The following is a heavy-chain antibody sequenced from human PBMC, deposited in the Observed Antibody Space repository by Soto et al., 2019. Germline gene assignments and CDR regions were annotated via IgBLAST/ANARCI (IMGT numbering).Heavy chain of an antibody. D-gene: IGHD2-2*01. J-gene: IGHJ6*03. Sequence: PGGSLRLSCAASGFTFSSYARSWVRQAPGKGLEWVSAISGSGGSTYYADSVKGRFTISRDNSKNTLYLQMNSLRAEDTAVYYCAKRAVGYCSSTSCYGYYYYYMDVWGKGTTVTVSS. CDR1: GFTFSSYA. CDR2: ISGSGGST. CDR3: AKRAVGYCSSTSCYGYYYYYMDV. V-gene: IGHV3-23*01.